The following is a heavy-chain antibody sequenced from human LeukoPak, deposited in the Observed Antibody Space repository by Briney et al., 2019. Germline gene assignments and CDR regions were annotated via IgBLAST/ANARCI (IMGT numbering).Heavy chain of an antibody. V-gene: IGHV3-23*01. Sequence: PGGSLRLSCAVSGFTFSSYAMSWVRQATGKGLAWVLVITGSGASTDYADSVKGRFTISRDNSKNTLYLQMNSLRAEDTGVYYCAKGGSSGWKDYFDYWGQGTLVTVSS. CDR2: ITGSGAST. D-gene: IGHD6-19*01. J-gene: IGHJ4*02. CDR3: AKGGSSGWKDYFDY. CDR1: GFTFSSYA.